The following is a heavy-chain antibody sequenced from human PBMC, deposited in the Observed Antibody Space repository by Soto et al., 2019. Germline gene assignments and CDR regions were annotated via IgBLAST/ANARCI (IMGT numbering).Heavy chain of an antibody. V-gene: IGHV1-69*06. CDR1: GGTFSSYA. Sequence: SVKVSCKASGGTFSSYAISWVRQAPGQGLEWMGGIIPIFGTANYAQKFQGRVTITADKSTSTAYMELSSLRSEDTAVYYCARGDMITFGGAGDYYYYGMDVWGQGTTVTVSS. CDR3: ARGDMITFGGAGDYYYYGMDV. D-gene: IGHD3-16*01. J-gene: IGHJ6*02. CDR2: IIPIFGTA.